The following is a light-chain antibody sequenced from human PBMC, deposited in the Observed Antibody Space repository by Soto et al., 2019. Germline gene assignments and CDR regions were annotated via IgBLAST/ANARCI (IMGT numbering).Light chain of an antibody. J-gene: IGKJ4*01. V-gene: IGKV3-20*01. CDR1: QTVPKNF. CDR3: QQYASAPFT. CDR2: GAS. Sequence: EIVLTQSPGTLSLSPGERATLSCRASQTVPKNFLAWYQQQPVQAPRLPFYGASTRATGIPDSFTGGGSATYFTRTITRLEPEDFAVYDGQQYASAPFTFGVGTKVEIK.